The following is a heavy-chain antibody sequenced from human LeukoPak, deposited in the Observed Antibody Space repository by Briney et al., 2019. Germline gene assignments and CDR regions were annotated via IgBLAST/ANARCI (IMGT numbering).Heavy chain of an antibody. CDR3: ARHSRVILWGPAPWWFDP. J-gene: IGHJ5*02. D-gene: IGHD2-21*01. CDR2: INHSGST. V-gene: IGHV4-34*01. Sequence: SETLSLTCAVYGGSFSGYYWSWIRQPPGKGLEWIGEINHSGSTNYNPSLKSRVTISVDTSKNQFSLKLSSVTAADTAVYYCARHSRVILWGPAPWWFDPWGQGTLVTVSS. CDR1: GGSFSGYY.